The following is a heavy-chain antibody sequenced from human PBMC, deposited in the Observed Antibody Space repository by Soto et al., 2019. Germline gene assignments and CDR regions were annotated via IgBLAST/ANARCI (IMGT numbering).Heavy chain of an antibody. D-gene: IGHD3-22*01. Sequence: SLRLSCAASGCTFSSYGMHWVRQAPGKGLEWVAVISYDGSNKYYADSVKGRFTISRDNSKNTLYLQMNSLRAEDTAVYYCAKDKGPDYYDSSGYYFPSYWGQGTLVTVSS. CDR3: AKDKGPDYYDSSGYYFPSY. V-gene: IGHV3-30*18. CDR2: ISYDGSNK. J-gene: IGHJ4*02. CDR1: GCTFSSYG.